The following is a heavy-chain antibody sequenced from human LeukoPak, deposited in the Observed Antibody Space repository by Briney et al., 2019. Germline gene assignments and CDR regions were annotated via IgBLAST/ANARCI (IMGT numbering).Heavy chain of an antibody. CDR1: GFTFSSYG. CDR3: VKGINSGTYYYFDF. J-gene: IGHJ4*02. CDR2: IRYDGSNK. V-gene: IGHV3-30*02. D-gene: IGHD1-26*01. Sequence: PGGSLRLSCAASGFTFSSYGMHWVRQAPGKGLEWVAFIRYDGSNKYYADSVKGRFTISRDNSKYTLYLQMNSLRADDTAVYYCVKGINSGTYYYFDFWGQGTLVTVSS.